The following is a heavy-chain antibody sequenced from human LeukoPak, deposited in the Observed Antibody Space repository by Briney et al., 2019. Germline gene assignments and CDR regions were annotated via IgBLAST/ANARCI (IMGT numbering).Heavy chain of an antibody. CDR3: ARVGPVYYYGMDV. CDR1: GFTFSSYE. D-gene: IGHD3-16*01. CDR2: ISSSGSTI. Sequence: PGGSLRLSCAASGFTFSSYEMNWVRQAPGKGLEWVSYISSSGSTIYYADSVKGRFTISRDNAKNSLYLQMNSLRAEDTAVYYCARVGPVYYYGMDVWGQGTTVTVSS. J-gene: IGHJ6*02. V-gene: IGHV3-48*03.